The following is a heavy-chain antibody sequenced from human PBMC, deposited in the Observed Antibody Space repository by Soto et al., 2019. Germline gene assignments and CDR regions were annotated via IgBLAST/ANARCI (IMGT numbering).Heavy chain of an antibody. CDR3: ARLPGGYYID. D-gene: IGHD3-9*01. J-gene: IGHJ3*01. V-gene: IGHV3-74*01. CDR2: INTDGSST. CDR1: GFSFSSYW. Sequence: EVQLVESGGGLVQPGGSLRLSCADSGFSFSSYWMHWVRQGPGKGLVWVSRINTDGSSTNYADSVKGRFTISRDNAKNTVYLQMNSLRAEDTAVYYCARLPGGYYIDWGQGTMVTVSS.